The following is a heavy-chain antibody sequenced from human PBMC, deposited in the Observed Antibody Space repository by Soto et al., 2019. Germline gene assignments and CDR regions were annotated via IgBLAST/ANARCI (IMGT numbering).Heavy chain of an antibody. V-gene: IGHV3-21*01. CDR2: IMSSGSSI. D-gene: IGHD2-2*03. CDR3: VRVGYCCNCICYGYFVL. Sequence: ERGLEWVSKIMSSGSSIYYADSVRGRFTISRDNAKNLLYLQLNSLRAEDTDVYYCVRVGYCCNCICYGYFVLWGLRTL. J-gene: IGHJ4*02.